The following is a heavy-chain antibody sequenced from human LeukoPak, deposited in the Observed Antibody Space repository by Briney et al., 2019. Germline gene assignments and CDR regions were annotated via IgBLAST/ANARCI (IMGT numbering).Heavy chain of an antibody. CDR3: ARHKGEWFGELHYFDY. V-gene: IGHV4-39*01. J-gene: IGHJ4*02. CDR2: ICNGRPT. Sequence: SETLSLTCTVSGDSISSIIYYWAWIRQPPGKGLEWIGSICNGRPTYYNPSLKGRVTMSIDTSKNQFSLRVTSVTAADTAVYYCARHKGEWFGELHYFDYWGQGTLVTVSS. CDR1: GDSISSIIYY. D-gene: IGHD3-10*01.